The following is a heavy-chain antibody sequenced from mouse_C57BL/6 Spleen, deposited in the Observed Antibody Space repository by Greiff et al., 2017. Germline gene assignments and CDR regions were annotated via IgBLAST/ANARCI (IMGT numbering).Heavy chain of an antibody. D-gene: IGHD1-1*01. CDR2: INYDGSST. J-gene: IGHJ2*01. CDR1: GFTFSDYY. CDR3: ARGRGYGSSYDFDY. V-gene: IGHV5-16*01. Sequence: EVKLVESEGGLVQPGSSMKLSCTASGFTFSDYYMAWVRQVPEKGLEWVANINYDGSSTYYLDSLKSRFIISRDNAKNILYLQMSSLKSEDTATYYCARGRGYGSSYDFDYWGQGTTLTVSS.